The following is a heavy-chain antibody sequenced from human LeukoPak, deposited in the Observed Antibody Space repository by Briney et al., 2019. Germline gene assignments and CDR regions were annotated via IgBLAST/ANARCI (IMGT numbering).Heavy chain of an antibody. V-gene: IGHV4-59*01. Sequence: SETLTLTCTVSGASITTYYWSWIRQPPGKGLEYIGQIHSSGSANYNPSLKSRVAMSLDASKNQFSLTVSSVTAADTAIYYCARDILDVGATHYFDYWGQGSLLTVSS. J-gene: IGHJ4*02. CDR1: GASITTYY. D-gene: IGHD1-26*01. CDR2: IHSSGSA. CDR3: ARDILDVGATHYFDY.